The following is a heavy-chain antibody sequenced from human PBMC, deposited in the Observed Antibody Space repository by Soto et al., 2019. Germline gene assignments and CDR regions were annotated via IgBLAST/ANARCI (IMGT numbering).Heavy chain of an antibody. CDR2: IFSNDEK. CDR1: GFSLSNARMG. J-gene: IGHJ4*02. V-gene: IGHV2-26*01. CDR3: ARFFRYGTFDY. D-gene: IGHD5-18*01. Sequence: QVTLKESGPVLVKPTETLTLTCTVSGFSLSNARMGVSWIRQPPGKALEWLAHIFSNDEKSYSTSLKSRLTTPKHTSKRQVFLTMTTMDPVDTATYYCARFFRYGTFDYWGQGTLVTVSS.